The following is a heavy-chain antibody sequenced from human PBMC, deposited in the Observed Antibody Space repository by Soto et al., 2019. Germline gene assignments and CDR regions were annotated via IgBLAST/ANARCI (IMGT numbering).Heavy chain of an antibody. V-gene: IGHV1-69*12. CDR1: EGTFSSYA. J-gene: IGHJ6*02. Sequence: QVQLVQSGAEVKKPGSSVKVSCKASEGTFSSYAISWERQAPGQGLEWMGGIIPIFGTANYAQKFQGRVTITADETTSTAYMELSSLRSEDTAVYSFARNYGEYVTYYYGMDFWGQGSTVTVSS. D-gene: IGHD4-17*01. CDR3: ARNYGEYVTYYYGMDF. CDR2: IIPIFGTA.